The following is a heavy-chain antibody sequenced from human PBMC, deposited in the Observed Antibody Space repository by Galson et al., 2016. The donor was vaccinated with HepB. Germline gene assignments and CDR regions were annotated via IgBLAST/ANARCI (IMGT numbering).Heavy chain of an antibody. CDR3: AREGRGDIYVGWDNWYFDL. CDR2: IGTGNDP. D-gene: IGHD2-21*02. J-gene: IGHJ2*01. Sequence: GSLRLSCAASGFTFSSSDMHWVRQAPGKGLEWVSAIGTGNDPYYSGSVKGRFTISRENAKNSLYLQMNSLTAGDTAVYYCAREGRGDIYVGWDNWYFDLWGRGTLVTVSS. CDR1: GFTFSSSD. V-gene: IGHV3-13*05.